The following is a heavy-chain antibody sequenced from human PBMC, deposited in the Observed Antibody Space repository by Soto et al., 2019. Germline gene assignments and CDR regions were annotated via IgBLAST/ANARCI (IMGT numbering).Heavy chain of an antibody. CDR2: IIPIFGTA. CDR1: GGTFSSYA. CDR3: ARDGEVVPAAPLDYYGMDV. J-gene: IGHJ6*02. V-gene: IGHV1-69*06. Sequence: QVQLVQSGAEVKKPGSSVKVSCKASGGTFSSYAISWVRQAPGQGLEWMGGIIPIFGTANYAQKFQGRVTITADKSTSTAYMELSSLRSDDTAVYYCARDGEVVPAAPLDYYGMDVWGQGTTVTVSS. D-gene: IGHD2-2*01.